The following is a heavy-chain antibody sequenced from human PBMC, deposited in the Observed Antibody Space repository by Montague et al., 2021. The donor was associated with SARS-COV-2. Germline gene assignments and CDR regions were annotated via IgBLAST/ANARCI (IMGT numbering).Heavy chain of an antibody. CDR1: GYSISSGYY. Sequence: SETLSLTCTVPGYSISSGYYWSWIRQPPGKGLEWIGSIYHSGSTYYNRSLKSRVTISVDTSKNQFSLKLSSVTAADTAVYYCAVNSNYYYYYGMDVWGQGTTVAVSS. CDR2: IYHSGST. CDR3: AVNSNYYYYYGMDV. V-gene: IGHV4-38-2*02. D-gene: IGHD4-11*01. J-gene: IGHJ6*02.